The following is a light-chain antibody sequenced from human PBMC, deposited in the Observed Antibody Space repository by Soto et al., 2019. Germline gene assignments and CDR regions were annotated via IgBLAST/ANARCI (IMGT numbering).Light chain of an antibody. CDR3: QQYNNWPWT. J-gene: IGKJ1*01. CDR2: DTS. CDR1: QSVSSSY. Sequence: EIVLTQSPGTLSLSPWERATLSCRASQSVSSSYLAWYQQKPGQAPRLLIYDTSTRATGIPARFSGSGSGTECTLTISSLQSEDFAVYYCQQYNNWPWTFGQGTKVDI. V-gene: IGKV3-15*01.